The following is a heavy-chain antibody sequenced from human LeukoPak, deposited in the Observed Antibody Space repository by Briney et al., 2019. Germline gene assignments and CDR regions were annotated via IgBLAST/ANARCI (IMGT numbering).Heavy chain of an antibody. CDR3: ERDLDSYGYSD. CDR2: IKQDGSEK. Sequence: GGSLRLSCAASGFTFSSYWMSWVRQAPGKGLEWVANIKQDGSEKYYVDSVKGRFTISRDNAKNSLYLQMNSLRDEDTAAYYCERDLDSYGYSDWGQGTLVTVSS. CDR1: GFTFSSYW. D-gene: IGHD5-18*01. J-gene: IGHJ4*02. V-gene: IGHV3-7*01.